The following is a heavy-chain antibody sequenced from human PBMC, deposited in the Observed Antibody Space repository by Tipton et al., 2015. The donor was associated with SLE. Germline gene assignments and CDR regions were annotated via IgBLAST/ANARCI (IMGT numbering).Heavy chain of an antibody. D-gene: IGHD2-2*01. CDR2: ISSSGDTI. J-gene: IGHJ4*02. Sequence: SLRLSCAASGFTFSDYYMSWIRQTPERGLEWVSYISSSGDTIYYADSVMDRFTISRDNAKNSLYLQMNSLRAEDTAVYYCAKDWARGTSTSCPDYWGQGTLVSVSS. V-gene: IGHV3-11*04. CDR3: AKDWARGTSTSCPDY. CDR1: GFTFSDYY.